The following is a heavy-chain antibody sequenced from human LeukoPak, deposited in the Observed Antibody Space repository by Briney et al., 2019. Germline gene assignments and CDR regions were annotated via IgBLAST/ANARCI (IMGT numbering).Heavy chain of an antibody. CDR3: VKESDEYSSSSSDY. Sequence: PGGSLRLSCAASGFTFNNYGMQWVRQAPGKGLEWVAVISYTGNTKYYGDSVKGRFTISRDNSKNTLYLQMNSLRAEDTAVYYCVKESDEYSSSSSDYWGQGTLVTVSS. D-gene: IGHD6-6*01. CDR2: ISYTGNTK. CDR1: GFTFNNYG. V-gene: IGHV3-30*18. J-gene: IGHJ4*02.